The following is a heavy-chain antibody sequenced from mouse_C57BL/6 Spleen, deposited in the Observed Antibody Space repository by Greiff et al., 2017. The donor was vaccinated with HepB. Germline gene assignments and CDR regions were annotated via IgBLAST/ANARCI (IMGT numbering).Heavy chain of an antibody. CDR2: IYPSDSYT. CDR1: GYTFTSYG. J-gene: IGHJ4*01. D-gene: IGHD2-5*01. Sequence: VQLQESGAELARPGASVKLSCKASGYTFTSYGISWVKQRTGQGLEWIGEIYPSDSYTNYNQKFKGKSTLTVDKSSSTAYMQLSSLTSEDSAVYYCARSYSNFSGAMDYWGQGTSVTVSS. CDR3: ARSYSNFSGAMDY. V-gene: IGHV1-81*01.